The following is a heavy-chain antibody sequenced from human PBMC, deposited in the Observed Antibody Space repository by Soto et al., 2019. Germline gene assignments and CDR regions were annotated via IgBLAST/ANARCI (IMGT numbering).Heavy chain of an antibody. J-gene: IGHJ4*02. CDR2: IIPIFGTA. V-gene: IGHV1-69*13. CDR1: GGTFSSYA. Sequence: SVKVSCKASGGTFSSYAISWVRQAPGQGLEWMGGIIPIFGTANYAQKFQGRVTITADESTSTAYMELSSLRSEDTAVYYCAREGWASIHLTYYFDYWGQGTLVTVSS. CDR3: AREGWASIHLTYYFDY. D-gene: IGHD3-16*01.